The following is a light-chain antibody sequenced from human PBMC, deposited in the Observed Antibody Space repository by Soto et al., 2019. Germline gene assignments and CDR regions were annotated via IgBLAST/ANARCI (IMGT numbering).Light chain of an antibody. CDR1: QSLVNSDGNTY. V-gene: IGKV2-30*01. J-gene: IGKJ1*01. Sequence: EVVMTQSPLSLPVTRGQPASISCRSSQSLVNSDGNTYLNWFHQRPGQSPRRLIYKVSNRDSGVPDRFSGSGSGSDFTLIISRVEAEDVGVYYCMQRSPWPRTSGQGTRVEIK. CDR3: MQRSPWPRT. CDR2: KVS.